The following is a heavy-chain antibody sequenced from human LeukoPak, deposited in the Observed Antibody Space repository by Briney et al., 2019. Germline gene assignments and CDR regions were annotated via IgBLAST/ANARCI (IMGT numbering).Heavy chain of an antibody. Sequence: GGSLRLSCAVSGFTFSNYEMNWVRQAPGKGLEWISYISSSTATIYYADSVKGRFTISRDNAKNSLYLQMSSLRAEDTAVYYCARTLGGRGYSPGGYWGQGTLVTVSS. CDR2: ISSSTATI. CDR1: GFTFSNYE. D-gene: IGHD5-18*01. CDR3: ARTLGGRGYSPGGY. J-gene: IGHJ4*02. V-gene: IGHV3-48*03.